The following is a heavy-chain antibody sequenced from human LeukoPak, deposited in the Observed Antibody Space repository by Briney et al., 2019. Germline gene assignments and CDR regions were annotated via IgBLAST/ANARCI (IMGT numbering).Heavy chain of an antibody. Sequence: GGSLRLSCAASGFTFSSYGMHWVRQAPGKGLEWVAFIRYDGSHNYYADSVKGRFTISRDNSKNTLYLQMDSLRAEDTAVYYCAKSMVRGVIRPDAFDIWGQGTMVTVSS. CDR2: IRYDGSHN. CDR1: GFTFSSYG. CDR3: AKSMVRGVIRPDAFDI. J-gene: IGHJ3*02. V-gene: IGHV3-30*02. D-gene: IGHD3-10*01.